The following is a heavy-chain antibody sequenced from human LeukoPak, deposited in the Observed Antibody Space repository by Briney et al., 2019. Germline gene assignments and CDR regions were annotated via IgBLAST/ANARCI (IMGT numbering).Heavy chain of an antibody. Sequence: GGSLRLSCVASGFTFENYWMSWVRQAPRKGPEWVANIKQDGSVEHYMDSVKGRFTISRDNAKNSLILQMNSLRAEDTAVYYCARWAGVTDYWGQGTLVTVSS. CDR3: ARWAGVTDY. V-gene: IGHV3-7*01. D-gene: IGHD5-18*01. CDR2: IKQDGSVE. J-gene: IGHJ4*02. CDR1: GFTFENYW.